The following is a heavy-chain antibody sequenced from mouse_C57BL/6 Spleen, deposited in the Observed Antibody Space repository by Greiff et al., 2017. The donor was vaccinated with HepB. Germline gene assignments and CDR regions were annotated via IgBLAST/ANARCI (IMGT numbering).Heavy chain of an antibody. CDR3: ARSDYDEGYYFDY. J-gene: IGHJ2*01. CDR1: GYTFPSYW. Sequence: VQLQQPGAELVMPGASVKLSCKASGYTFPSYWMHWVKQRPGQGLEWIGEIDPSDSYTNYNQKFKGKSTLTVDKSSSTAYMQLSSLTSEDSAVYYCARSDYDEGYYFDYWGQGTTLTVSS. CDR2: IDPSDSYT. V-gene: IGHV1-69*01. D-gene: IGHD2-4*01.